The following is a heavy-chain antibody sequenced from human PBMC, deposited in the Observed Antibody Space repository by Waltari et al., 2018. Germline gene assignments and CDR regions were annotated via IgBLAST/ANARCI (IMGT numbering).Heavy chain of an antibody. CDR2: ISSSSSYI. CDR1: GFTFSSYS. Sequence: EVQLVESGGGLVKPGGSLRLSCAASGFTFSSYSTNWVRQAPGKGLEWVSSISSSSSYIYYADSVKGRFTISRDNAKNSLYLQMNSLRAEDTAVYYCARDSSSITIFGVVIIPVDYYYYGMDVWGQGTTVTVSS. D-gene: IGHD3-3*01. J-gene: IGHJ6*02. CDR3: ARDSSSITIFGVVIIPVDYYYYGMDV. V-gene: IGHV3-21*01.